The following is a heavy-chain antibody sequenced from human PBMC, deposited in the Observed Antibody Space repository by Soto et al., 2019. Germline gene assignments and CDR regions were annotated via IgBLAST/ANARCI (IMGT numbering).Heavy chain of an antibody. V-gene: IGHV1-3*01. CDR1: GYTFTSYA. D-gene: IGHD1-26*01. J-gene: IGHJ2*01. CDR2: INAGNGNR. Sequence: ASVKVSCKAPGYTFTSYALHWVRQAPGQRLEWMGWINAGNGNRKYSQKFQGRVTITRDTSASTAYMELSSLRSEDTAVYYFERGGRLDRYSLLWGGAILVTGSS. CDR3: ERGGRLDRYSLL.